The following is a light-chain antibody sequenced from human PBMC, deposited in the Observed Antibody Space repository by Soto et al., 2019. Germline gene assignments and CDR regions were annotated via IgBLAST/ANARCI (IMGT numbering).Light chain of an antibody. CDR2: AAS. CDR1: QSLTNY. V-gene: IGKV1-39*01. CDR3: QQRSRTPPT. Sequence: DIQMTQSPSSLSASVGDRVTITCRASQSLTNYLNWYQQKPGKAPNLLISAASSLHSGVPSRFSAAGSGTDFTLTITSLPPEDFATSYCQQRSRTPPTFGQGTKVEIK. J-gene: IGKJ1*01.